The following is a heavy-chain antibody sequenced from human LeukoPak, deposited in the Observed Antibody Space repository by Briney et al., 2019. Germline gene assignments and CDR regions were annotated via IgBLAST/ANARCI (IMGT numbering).Heavy chain of an antibody. CDR2: IYYSGST. Sequence: SETLSPTCTVSGGSISSGGYYWNWIRQHPGKGLEWIGYIYYSGSTYYNPSLKSRVTISVDTSKNQFSLKLSSVTAADTAVYYCARDPITAAAGTGGWFDPWGQGTLVTVSS. CDR3: ARDPITAAAGTGGWFDP. D-gene: IGHD6-13*01. V-gene: IGHV4-31*03. J-gene: IGHJ5*02. CDR1: GGSISSGGYY.